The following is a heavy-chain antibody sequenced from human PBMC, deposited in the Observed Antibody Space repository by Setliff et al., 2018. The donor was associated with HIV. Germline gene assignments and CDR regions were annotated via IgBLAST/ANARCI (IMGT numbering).Heavy chain of an antibody. V-gene: IGHV1-69*05. CDR3: ARTRPYYVWGSYRVKGPTFDAFDI. CDR2: IIPIFGTA. J-gene: IGHJ3*02. CDR1: GGTFSSYA. Sequence: SVKVSCKASGGTFSSYAISWVRQAPGQGLDWMGGIIPIFGTANYAQKFQGRVTITTDESTSTAYMVLSSLRPEDTAVYYCARTRPYYVWGSYRVKGPTFDAFDIWGQGTMVTVSS. D-gene: IGHD3-16*02.